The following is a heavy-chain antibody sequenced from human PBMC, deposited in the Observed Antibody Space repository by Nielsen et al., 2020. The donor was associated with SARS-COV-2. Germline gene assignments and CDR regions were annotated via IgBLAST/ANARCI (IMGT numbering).Heavy chain of an antibody. CDR1: GFTFSSYE. J-gene: IGHJ4*02. Sequence: GGSLRLSCAASGFTFSSYEMNWVRQAPGKGLEWVSYISSSGSTIYYADSVKGRFTISRDNAKNSLYLQMNSLRAEDTAVYYCARDSYYYGGGYWGQGTLVTVSS. CDR2: ISSSGSTI. V-gene: IGHV3-48*03. D-gene: IGHD3-22*01. CDR3: ARDSYYYGGGY.